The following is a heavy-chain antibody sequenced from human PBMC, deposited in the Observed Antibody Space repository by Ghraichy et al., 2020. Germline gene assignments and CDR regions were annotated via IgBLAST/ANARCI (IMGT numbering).Heavy chain of an antibody. J-gene: IGHJ4*02. CDR3: ARRRDGYNDFDY. D-gene: IGHD5-24*01. Sequence: SETLSLTCTVSGGSISSYYWSWIRQPPGKGLEWIGYIYYSGSTNYNPSLKSRVTISLDTSKNQFSLKLSSVTAADTAVYYCARRRDGYNDFDYWGQGTLVTVSS. CDR1: GGSISSYY. CDR2: IYYSGST. V-gene: IGHV4-59*01.